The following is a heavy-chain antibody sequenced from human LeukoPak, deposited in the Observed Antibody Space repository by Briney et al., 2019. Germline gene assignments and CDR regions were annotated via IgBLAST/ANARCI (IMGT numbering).Heavy chain of an antibody. Sequence: ASVKVSCKASGYTFTSYGISWVRQAPGQGLEWMGWISAYNGNTNYAQKLQGRVTMTTDTSTSTAYMELRSLRSDDTAVYYCAREHNIAAAGTWDYYYGVDVWGQGTTVTVSS. J-gene: IGHJ6*02. V-gene: IGHV1-18*01. CDR3: AREHNIAAAGTWDYYYGVDV. CDR2: ISAYNGNT. D-gene: IGHD6-13*01. CDR1: GYTFTSYG.